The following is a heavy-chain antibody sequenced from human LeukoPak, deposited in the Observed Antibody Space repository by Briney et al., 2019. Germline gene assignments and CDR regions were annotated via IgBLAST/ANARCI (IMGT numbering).Heavy chain of an antibody. Sequence: GGSLRLSCAASGFTVSSNYMSWVRQAPGKGLEWVSVIYSGGSTYYADSVKGRFTISRDNSKNTLYLQMNSLRAEDTAVYYYASMSAAAGTDYWGQGTLVTVSS. J-gene: IGHJ4*02. V-gene: IGHV3-66*01. CDR1: GFTVSSNY. D-gene: IGHD6-13*01. CDR3: ASMSAAAGTDY. CDR2: IYSGGST.